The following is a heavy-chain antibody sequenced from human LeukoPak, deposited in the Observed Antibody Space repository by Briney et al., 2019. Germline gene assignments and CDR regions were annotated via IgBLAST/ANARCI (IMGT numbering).Heavy chain of an antibody. CDR2: IYPADSHT. D-gene: IGHD3-10*01. CDR3: ARGRAMVRGVHFDY. J-gene: IGHJ4*02. V-gene: IGHV5-51*01. CDR1: GYTFSNYW. Sequence: GESLKISCKGSGYTFSNYWIGWVRQMPGKGLEWVGIIYPADSHTRYSPSFQGQVTLSADKSITTAYLQWGSLKASDTAMYYCARGRAMVRGVHFDYWGQGTLVTVSS.